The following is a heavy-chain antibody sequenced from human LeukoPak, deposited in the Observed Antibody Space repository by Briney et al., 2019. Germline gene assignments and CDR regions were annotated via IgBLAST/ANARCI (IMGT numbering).Heavy chain of an antibody. CDR2: IYYSGST. Sequence: PSETLSLTCTVSGGSISSSNYYWGWIRQPPGKGLEWIGSIYYSGSTYYNPSLKSRVTISVDTSKNQFSLKLSSVTAADTAVYYCATYPRLLWFGEFNYWGQGTLVTVSS. V-gene: IGHV4-39*01. CDR1: GGSISSSNYY. D-gene: IGHD3-10*01. J-gene: IGHJ4*02. CDR3: ATYPRLLWFGEFNY.